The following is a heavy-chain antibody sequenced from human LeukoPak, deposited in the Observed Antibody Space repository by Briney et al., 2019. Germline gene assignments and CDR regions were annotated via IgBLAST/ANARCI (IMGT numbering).Heavy chain of an antibody. J-gene: IGHJ4*02. CDR2: IHHSGST. D-gene: IGHD2-15*01. CDR3: APSPGSGDSCYRFDF. Sequence: SGTLSLTCAVSGASISSSYWWSWLRQPPGKGLELIGEIHHSGSTKYNPSLKSRVTISVDKSKNQFSLKLSSVTAADTAVYYCAPSPGSGDSCYRFDFWGQGTQVTVSS. CDR1: GASISSSYW. V-gene: IGHV4-4*02.